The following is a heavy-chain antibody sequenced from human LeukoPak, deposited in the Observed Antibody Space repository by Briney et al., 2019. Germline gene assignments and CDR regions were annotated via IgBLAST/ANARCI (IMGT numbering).Heavy chain of an antibody. CDR3: ARVGCSSTSCYNPPFDY. V-gene: IGHV1-2*02. CDR2: INPNSGGT. D-gene: IGHD2-2*02. J-gene: IGHJ4*02. Sequence: WASVKVSCKASGYTFTGYYMHWVRQAPGQGLEWMGWINPNSGGTNYAQKFQGRVTMTRDTSISTAYMELSRLRSDDTAVYYCARVGCSSTSCYNPPFDYWGQGTLVTVSS. CDR1: GYTFTGYY.